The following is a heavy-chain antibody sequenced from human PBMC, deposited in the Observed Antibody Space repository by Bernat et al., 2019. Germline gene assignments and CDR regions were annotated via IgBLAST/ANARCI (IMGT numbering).Heavy chain of an antibody. CDR1: GYAFSCCA. CDR2: ISNGGGNT. J-gene: IGHJ2*01. Sequence: EVQLVESGGDLVQPGGSLSLSCAASGYAFSCCALPWVRRAPGRGLEWFSTISNGGGNTYYADSVKGRFTISRDNSKNTLFLQMNSLRADDTAIYYCARGAGMEVHNWYFDLWGRGTLVTVSS. CDR3: ARGAGMEVHNWYFDL. V-gene: IGHV3-23*04. D-gene: IGHD3-3*01.